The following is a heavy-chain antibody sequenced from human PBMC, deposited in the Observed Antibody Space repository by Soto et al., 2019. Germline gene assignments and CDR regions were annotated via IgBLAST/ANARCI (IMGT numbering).Heavy chain of an antibody. CDR3: AREGGPTGTTGTTEYGMDV. CDR1: GYTFTSYY. V-gene: IGHV1-46*03. D-gene: IGHD1-1*01. CDR2: INPSGGST. Sequence: QVQLVQSGAEVKKPGASVKVSCKASGYTFTSYYMHWVRQAPGQGLEWMGIINPSGGSTSYAQKFQGRVTMTRDTSTSTVYMELSSLRSEDTAVYYCAREGGPTGTTGTTEYGMDVWGQGTTVTVSS. J-gene: IGHJ6*02.